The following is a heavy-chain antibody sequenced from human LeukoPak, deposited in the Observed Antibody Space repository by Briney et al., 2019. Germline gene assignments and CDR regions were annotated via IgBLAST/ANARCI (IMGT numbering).Heavy chain of an antibody. CDR1: GGSFSGYY. J-gene: IGHJ3*02. D-gene: IGHD4-23*01. Sequence: SETLSLTCAVYGGSFSGYYWSWIRQPPGKGLEWIGEINHSGSTNYNPSLKSRVTISVDTSKNQFSLKLSSVTAANTAVYYCAGDYGGDAFDIWGQGTMVTVSS. V-gene: IGHV4-34*01. CDR3: AGDYGGDAFDI. CDR2: INHSGST.